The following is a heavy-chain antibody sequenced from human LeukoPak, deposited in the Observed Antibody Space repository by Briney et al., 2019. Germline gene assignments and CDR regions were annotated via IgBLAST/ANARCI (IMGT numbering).Heavy chain of an antibody. V-gene: IGHV4-39*01. D-gene: IGHD3-22*01. J-gene: IGHJ4*02. CDR1: GDSISSSSFH. Sequence: SETLSLTCTVSGDSISSSSFHWGWLRQPPGRGLEWVASTHYSGITYYSPSLKSRVTASVDTSRNRLSLQLSSVTAADTAVYYCVRVYYDSSGYYLTDYYFDSWGQGTLVTVSS. CDR2: THYSGIT. CDR3: VRVYYDSSGYYLTDYYFDS.